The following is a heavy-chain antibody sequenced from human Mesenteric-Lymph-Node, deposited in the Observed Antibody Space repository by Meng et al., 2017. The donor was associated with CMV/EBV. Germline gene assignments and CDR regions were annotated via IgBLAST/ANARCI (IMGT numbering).Heavy chain of an antibody. V-gene: IGHV3-30-3*01. CDR1: GFTFSSYA. Sequence: GGSLRLSCAASGFTFSSYAMHWVRQAPGKGLEWVAVISYDGSNKYYADSVKGRFTISRDNSKNTLYLQMNSLRAEDTAIYYCARVRGVLIPAVDYWGQGTLVTVSS. D-gene: IGHD2-8*01. CDR3: ARVRGVLIPAVDY. J-gene: IGHJ4*02. CDR2: ISYDGSNK.